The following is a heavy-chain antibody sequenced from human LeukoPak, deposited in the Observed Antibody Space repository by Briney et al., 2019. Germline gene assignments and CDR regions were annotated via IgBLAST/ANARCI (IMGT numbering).Heavy chain of an antibody. CDR3: ARWAQPYHYYYMDV. Sequence: ASVKVSCKAPGGTFSSYAISWVRQAPGQGLEWMGGIIPIFGTANYAQKFQGRVTITADKSTSTAYMELSSLRSEDTAVYYCARWAQPYHYYYMDVWGKGTTVTISS. V-gene: IGHV1-69*06. J-gene: IGHJ6*03. CDR1: GGTFSSYA. CDR2: IIPIFGTA.